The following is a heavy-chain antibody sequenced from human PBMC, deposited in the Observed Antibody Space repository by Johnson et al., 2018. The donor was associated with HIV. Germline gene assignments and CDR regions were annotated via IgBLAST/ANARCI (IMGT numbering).Heavy chain of an antibody. CDR2: IKSKTDGGTT. V-gene: IGHV3-15*01. D-gene: IGHD3-3*01. CDR3: STSVAICGVVILDGFDI. J-gene: IGHJ3*02. CDR1: GITFSDAW. Sequence: EVQLVESGGGLVQPGGSLRLSCVASGITFSDAWMNWVRQTPGKGLEWVGRIKSKTDGGTTDYAAPVKGRFTISRDDSKTTLYLQMNSLKTEDTAGYYCSTSVAICGVVILDGFDIWGQGTMVTVSS.